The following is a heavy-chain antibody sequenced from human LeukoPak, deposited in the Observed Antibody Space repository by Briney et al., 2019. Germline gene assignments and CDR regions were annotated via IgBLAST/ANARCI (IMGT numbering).Heavy chain of an antibody. CDR1: GFTFSSYE. CDR3: APDLRGSAWSLDY. J-gene: IGHJ4*02. Sequence: PGGSLRLSCAASGFTFSSYEMNWVRQAPGKGLEWVSVVRDSAYSAYYADSVKGRFTISRDNSKNTLYLQMNSLRVEDTAVYYCAPDLRGSAWSLDYWGQGTLVTVSS. D-gene: IGHD6-19*01. CDR2: VRDSAYSA. V-gene: IGHV3-23*01.